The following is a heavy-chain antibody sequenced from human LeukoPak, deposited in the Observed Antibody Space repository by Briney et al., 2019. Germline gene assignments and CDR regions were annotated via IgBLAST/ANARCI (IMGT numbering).Heavy chain of an antibody. CDR3: AGEMATILGY. CDR1: GGSISNYY. Sequence: SETLSLTCTVSGGSISNYYWSWIRQPAGKGLEWIGRIYSGGSTNYNPSLKSRVTLSLDTSKNQFSLKLSSVTAADTAVYYCAGEMATILGYWGQGTLVTVSS. D-gene: IGHD5-24*01. CDR2: IYSGGST. J-gene: IGHJ4*02. V-gene: IGHV4-4*07.